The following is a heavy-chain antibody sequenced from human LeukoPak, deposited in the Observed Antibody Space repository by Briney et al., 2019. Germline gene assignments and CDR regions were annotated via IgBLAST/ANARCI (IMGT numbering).Heavy chain of an antibody. CDR1: GFTFSSYG. J-gene: IGHJ4*02. D-gene: IGHD6-19*01. Sequence: PGGSLRLSCAASGFTFSSYGMHWVRQAPGKGLEWVAVISYDGSNKYYADSVKGRFTISRDNSKNTLYLQMNSLRAEDTAVYYRAKGTNLYSSEFDYWGQGTLVTVSS. CDR3: AKGTNLYSSEFDY. CDR2: ISYDGSNK. V-gene: IGHV3-30*18.